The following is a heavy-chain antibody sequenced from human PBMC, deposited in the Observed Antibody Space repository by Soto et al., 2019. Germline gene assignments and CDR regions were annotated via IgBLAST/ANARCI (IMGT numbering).Heavy chain of an antibody. CDR1: GYTFTSYA. V-gene: IGHV1-3*01. CDR2: INAGNGNT. CDR3: ARVPGYSIGDL. D-gene: IGHD2-21*01. Sequence: QVQLVQSGAEVKKPGASVKVSCKASGYTFTSYAMHWVRQAPGQRLEWMGWINAGNGNTKYSQKFQGRVTITRDTAASTAYMELSSLRSEDTAVYYCARVPGYSIGDLWGRGTLVTVSS. J-gene: IGHJ2*01.